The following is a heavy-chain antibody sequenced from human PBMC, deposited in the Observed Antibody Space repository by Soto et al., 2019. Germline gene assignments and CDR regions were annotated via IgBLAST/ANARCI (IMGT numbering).Heavy chain of an antibody. CDR1: GYFISSGSS. CDR3: ARVGPWVPYYYDSSPYTFENCFDP. D-gene: IGHD3-22*01. V-gene: IGHV4-38-2*01. J-gene: IGHJ5*02. CDR2: IYHDGSD. Sequence: PETLSLTCAVSGYFISSGSSWGWLRQPPGKGLEWIGSIYHDGSDYYRSTRNSRVTITIDMTNNRGSLILNSVTAADTAVYYCARVGPWVPYYYDSSPYTFENCFDPWGQGTLVTVSS.